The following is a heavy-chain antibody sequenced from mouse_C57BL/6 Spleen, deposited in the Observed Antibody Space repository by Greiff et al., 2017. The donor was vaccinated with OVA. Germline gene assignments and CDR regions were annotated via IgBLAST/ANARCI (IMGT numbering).Heavy chain of an antibody. CDR2: IYPGNSDT. CDR3: TRPPIYDGYYDYFDY. V-gene: IGHV1-5*01. Sequence: EVQLQQSGTVLARPGASVKMSCKTSGYTFTSYWMHWVKQRPGQGLEWIGAIYPGNSDTSYNQKFKGKAKLTAVTSASTAYMELSSLTNEDSAVYYCTRPPIYDGYYDYFDYWGQGTTLTVSS. CDR1: GYTFTSYW. D-gene: IGHD2-3*01. J-gene: IGHJ2*01.